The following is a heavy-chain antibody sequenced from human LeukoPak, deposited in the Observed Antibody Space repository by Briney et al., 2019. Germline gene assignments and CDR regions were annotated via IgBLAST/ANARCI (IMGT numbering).Heavy chain of an antibody. Sequence: SETLSLTCTVSGGSISSYYWSWIRQPAGKGLEWLGRIHTSGNTDYNPSLKSRVAMSVDTSKNQFSLKLSSVTAADTAVYYCASGTLNGRYYYYMDVWGKGTTVTVSS. J-gene: IGHJ6*03. CDR3: ASGTLNGRYYYYMDV. D-gene: IGHD1-1*01. V-gene: IGHV4-4*07. CDR1: GGSISSYY. CDR2: IHTSGNT.